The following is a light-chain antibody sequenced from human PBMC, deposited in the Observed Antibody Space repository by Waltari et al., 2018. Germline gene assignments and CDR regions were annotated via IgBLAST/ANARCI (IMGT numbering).Light chain of an antibody. V-gene: IGLV7-46*01. Sequence: WFQHKPGQVPRTLIYDTTNQPSRAPARFSGSLLGGKAALTLSGAQPEDEADYYCLLWYSGARWVFGGGTNLSVL. CDR3: LLWYSGARWV. J-gene: IGLJ3*02. CDR2: DTT.